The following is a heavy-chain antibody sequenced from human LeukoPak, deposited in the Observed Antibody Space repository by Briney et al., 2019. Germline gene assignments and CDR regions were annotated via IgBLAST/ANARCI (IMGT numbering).Heavy chain of an antibody. D-gene: IGHD3-10*01. V-gene: IGHV1-3*01. J-gene: IGHJ3*02. Sequence: GASVTVSCKASGYTFTSYAMHWVRQAPGQRLEWMGWINAGNGNTKYSQKFQGRVTITRDTSASTAYMELSSLRSEDTAVYYCARGSTPTKPFDIWGQGTMVTVSS. CDR3: ARGSTPTKPFDI. CDR1: GYTFTSYA. CDR2: INAGNGNT.